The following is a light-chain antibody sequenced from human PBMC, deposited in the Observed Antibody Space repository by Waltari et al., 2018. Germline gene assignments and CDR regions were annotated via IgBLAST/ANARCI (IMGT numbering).Light chain of an antibody. CDR2: YDS. J-gene: IGLJ1*01. CDR1: NIGSKS. Sequence: SYVLTQPPSVSVAPGKTARITCWGNNIGSKSVPWYQQKPGQAPVLVIYYDSDRPSGIPERFSGSNSGNTATLTISRVEAGDEADYYCQVWDSSSDPPYVFGTGTKVTVL. CDR3: QVWDSSSDPPYV. V-gene: IGLV3-21*04.